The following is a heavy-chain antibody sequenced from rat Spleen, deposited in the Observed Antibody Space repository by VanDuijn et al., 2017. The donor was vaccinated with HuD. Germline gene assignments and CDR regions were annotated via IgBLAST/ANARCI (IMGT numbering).Heavy chain of an antibody. D-gene: IGHD5-1*01. Sequence: EVQLVESGGDLVQPGRSLKLSCAASGFTFSDYNMAWVRQAPKKGLEWVATIIYDGSRTYYRDSVKGRFTISRDNAKSTLYLQMDSLRSEDTATYYCATQGELGYFDFWGPGTMVTVSS. CDR2: IIYDGSRT. CDR3: ATQGELGYFDF. J-gene: IGHJ1*01. CDR1: GFTFSDYN. V-gene: IGHV5S10*01.